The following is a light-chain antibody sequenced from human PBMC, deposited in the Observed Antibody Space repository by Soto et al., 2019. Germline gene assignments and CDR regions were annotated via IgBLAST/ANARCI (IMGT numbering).Light chain of an antibody. J-gene: IGLJ1*01. CDR1: TSDVGGYNF. V-gene: IGLV2-8*01. Sequence: QSALTHPPSASGSPGQSVTISCTGTTSDVGGYNFVSWYQQHPRKAPKLIIYEVNKRPSGVPDRFSGSKSGNTASLTVSGLQGEDEADYYCSSFAGLNNRYVFGTGTKLTV. CDR2: EVN. CDR3: SSFAGLNNRYV.